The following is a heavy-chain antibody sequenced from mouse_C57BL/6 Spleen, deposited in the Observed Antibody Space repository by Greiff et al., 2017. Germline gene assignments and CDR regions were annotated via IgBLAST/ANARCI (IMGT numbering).Heavy chain of an antibody. CDR3: AAYDYDVNYAMDY. V-gene: IGHV8-12*01. Sequence: QVTLKVSCPGILQSSQTLSLTCSFSGFSLSTSGMGVSWIRQPSGKGLEWLAHIYWDDDKRYNPSLKSRLTISKDTSRNQVFLKITSVDTADTATYYCAAYDYDVNYAMDYWGQGTSVTVSS. D-gene: IGHD2-4*01. CDR1: GFSLSTSGMG. CDR2: IYWDDDK. J-gene: IGHJ4*01.